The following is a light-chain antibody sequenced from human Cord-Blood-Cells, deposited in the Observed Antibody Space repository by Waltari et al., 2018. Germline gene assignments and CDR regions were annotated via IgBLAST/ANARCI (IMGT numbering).Light chain of an antibody. J-gene: IGLJ1*01. Sequence: QSALTQPASVSGSPGQSITISCTGTSSDVGRYNLVSWYQQHTGKAPKLTIYEGSKRPSGVSNRFSGSKSGNTASLTISGLRAEDEADYYCCSYAGSSTFYVFGTGTKVTVL. V-gene: IGLV2-23*01. CDR2: EGS. CDR1: SSDVGRYNL. CDR3: CSYAGSSTFYV.